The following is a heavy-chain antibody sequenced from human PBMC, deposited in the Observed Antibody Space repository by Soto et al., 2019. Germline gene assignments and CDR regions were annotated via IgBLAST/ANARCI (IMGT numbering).Heavy chain of an antibody. CDR2: IYYSGST. CDR3: ARQTSTWYSSPDVDY. CDR1: GGSISSSSYY. J-gene: IGHJ4*02. V-gene: IGHV4-39*01. Sequence: QLQLQESGPGLVKPSETLSLTCTVSGGSISSSSYYWGWIRQPPGKGLEWIGSIYYSGSTYYNPSLKSRVTISVDTSKNQFSLKLSSVTAADTAVYYCARQTSTWYSSPDVDYWGQGTLVTVSS. D-gene: IGHD6-13*01.